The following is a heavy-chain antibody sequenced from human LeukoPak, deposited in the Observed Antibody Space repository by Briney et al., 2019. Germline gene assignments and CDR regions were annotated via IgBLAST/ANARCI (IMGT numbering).Heavy chain of an antibody. V-gene: IGHV3-30-3*01. CDR3: ARALGSGLLMYFDY. CDR2: ISYDGSNK. J-gene: IGHJ4*02. CDR1: GFTFSSYA. Sequence: QSGGSLRLSCAASGFTFSSYAMHWVRQAPGKGLEWVAVISYDGSNKYYADSVKGRFTISRDNSKNTLYLQMNSLRAEDTAVYYCARALGSGLLMYFDYWGQGTLVTVSS. D-gene: IGHD6-19*01.